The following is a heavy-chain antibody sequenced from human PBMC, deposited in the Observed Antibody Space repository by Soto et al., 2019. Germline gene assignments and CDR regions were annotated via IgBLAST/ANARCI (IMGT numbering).Heavy chain of an antibody. CDR2: IYHSGST. J-gene: IGHJ6*02. CDR1: GGSISSGVYS. Sequence: SETLSLTCAVSGGSISSGVYSLSWIRQPPGKGLEWMGYIYHSGSTYYNPSLKSRVTISVDRSKNQFSLKLSSVTAADTAVYYCARARYITMVRGVIIGYYYYGMDVWGQGTTVTVSS. D-gene: IGHD3-10*01. CDR3: ARARYITMVRGVIIGYYYYGMDV. V-gene: IGHV4-30-2*01.